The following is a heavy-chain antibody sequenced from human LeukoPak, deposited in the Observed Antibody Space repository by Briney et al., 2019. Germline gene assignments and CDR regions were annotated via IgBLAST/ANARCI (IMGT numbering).Heavy chain of an antibody. CDR2: IYYYGST. Sequence: KPSETLSLTCTLSGGSIRSSSYYWGWIRQPPGKGLEWIGTIYYYGSTYYNPSLKSRVTISLDTSKNQFSLKLRSVTAADTAVYYCARLYGSGSYCLDYWGQGTLVTVSS. CDR3: ARLYGSGSYCLDY. D-gene: IGHD3-10*01. V-gene: IGHV4-39*01. CDR1: GGSIRSSSYY. J-gene: IGHJ4*02.